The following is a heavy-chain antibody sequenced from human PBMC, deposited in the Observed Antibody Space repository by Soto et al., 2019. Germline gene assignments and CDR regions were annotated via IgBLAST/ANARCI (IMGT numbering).Heavy chain of an antibody. J-gene: IGHJ3*02. Sequence: GGSLRLSCAASGFIFSPYGIHWVRQAPGKGLEWVALIRNDGSDKYYAESVTGRFTISRDNSKNTVYLQMNSLRAEDTALYFCARAPRMAPFDIWGQGTMVTVS. CDR2: IRNDGSDK. CDR1: GFIFSPYG. V-gene: IGHV3-33*01. CDR3: ARAPRMAPFDI.